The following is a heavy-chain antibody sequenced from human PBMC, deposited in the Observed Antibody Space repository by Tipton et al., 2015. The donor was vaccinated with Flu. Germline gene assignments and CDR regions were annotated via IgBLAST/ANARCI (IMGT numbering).Heavy chain of an antibody. J-gene: IGHJ6*02. CDR2: IYYSGST. V-gene: IGHV4-59*12. D-gene: IGHD3-10*01. CDR1: GGSMTSYF. CDR3: ARGPFGRMDV. Sequence: TLSLTCTVSGGSMTSYFWSWIRQSPGKGLEWIGYIYYSGSTKYNPSLKRRVSISVDTSKNQFSLKLTSLTAADTAVYYCARGPFGRMDVWGQGTTVTVSS.